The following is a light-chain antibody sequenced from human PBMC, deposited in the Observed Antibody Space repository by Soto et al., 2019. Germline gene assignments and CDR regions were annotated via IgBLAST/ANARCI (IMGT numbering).Light chain of an antibody. CDR1: SGYSNYK. V-gene: IGLV9-49*01. Sequence: QPVLTPPPSASASLGASVTPTCTLSSGYSNYKVDWYQQRPGKGPRFVMRVGTVGIVRSKGDGIPDRFSVLGSGLNRYLTIKNIQEEDESHYHCGADHGSGSYIGRRFATGTKVTGL. CDR2: VGTVGIVR. J-gene: IGLJ1*01. CDR3: GADHGSGSYIGRR.